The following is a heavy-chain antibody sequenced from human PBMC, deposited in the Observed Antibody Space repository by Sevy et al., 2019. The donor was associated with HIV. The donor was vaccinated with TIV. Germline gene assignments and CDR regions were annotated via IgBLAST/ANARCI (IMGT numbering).Heavy chain of an antibody. V-gene: IGHV4-30-4*01. CDR3: AREYSNHYYYGMDV. Sequence: SETLSLTCTVSGGSISSGDYYWSWIRQPPGKGLEWIGYIYYSGSTYYNPSLKSRVTISVDTSKNQFSLKLSSVTAADTAVYYCAREYSNHYYYGMDVWGQGTTVTVS. J-gene: IGHJ6*02. D-gene: IGHD4-4*01. CDR2: IYYSGST. CDR1: GGSISSGDYY.